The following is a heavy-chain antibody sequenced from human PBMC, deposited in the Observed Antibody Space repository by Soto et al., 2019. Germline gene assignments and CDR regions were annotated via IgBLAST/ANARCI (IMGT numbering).Heavy chain of an antibody. D-gene: IGHD4-17*01. J-gene: IGHJ4*02. Sequence: GGSLRLSCAAPGFTFSKAWMNWVRQAPGKGLEWVGRIKSKTDGGTTDYAARVKGRFTISRDDSKNTLYLQMNSLKTEDTAVYYCTTVIGDYPPSYIHCRGQGPLVTGAS. CDR1: GFTFSKAW. V-gene: IGHV3-15*07. CDR2: IKSKTDGGTT. CDR3: TTVIGDYPPSYIHC.